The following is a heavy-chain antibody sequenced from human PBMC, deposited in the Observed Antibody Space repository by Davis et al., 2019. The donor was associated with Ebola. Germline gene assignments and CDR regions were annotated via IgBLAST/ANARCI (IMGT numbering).Heavy chain of an antibody. CDR1: GFTFSSYW. Sequence: GGSLRLSCAASGFTFSSYWMSWVRQAPGKGLEWVANIKQDGSEKYYVDSVKGRFTISRDNAKNSLYLQMNSLRAEDTAVYYCARDAIQLWFSGMDVWGQGTTVTVSS. D-gene: IGHD5-18*01. J-gene: IGHJ6*02. CDR3: ARDAIQLWFSGMDV. V-gene: IGHV3-7*01. CDR2: IKQDGSEK.